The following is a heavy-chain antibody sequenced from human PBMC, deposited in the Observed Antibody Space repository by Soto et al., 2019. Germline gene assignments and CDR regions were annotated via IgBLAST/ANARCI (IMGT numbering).Heavy chain of an antibody. CDR2: ISHSGIT. J-gene: IGHJ4*02. Sequence: QVQLQESGPGLVRPSGALSVTCAVSGDSISRSHWWSWVRQSPGKGLEWIGEISHSGITNDNPSLKSRVTISGDKSKNQLSLKLTSVTAADTAVYYCARVRYDRSGFDHWGQGTLVYVS. CDR3: ARVRYDRSGFDH. D-gene: IGHD3-22*01. CDR1: GDSISRSHW. V-gene: IGHV4-4*02.